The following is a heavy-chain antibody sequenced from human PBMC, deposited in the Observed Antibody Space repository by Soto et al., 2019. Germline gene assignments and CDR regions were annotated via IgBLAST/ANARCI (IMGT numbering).Heavy chain of an antibody. D-gene: IGHD1-26*01. CDR1: GVSFSGHT. V-gene: IGHV3-21*01. Sequence: GGSLRLSCTDSGVSFSGHTMNWVRQAPGRGLEWVSSISQSSSHKYYADSVKGRSTISRDNAKNSLFLEMNTLTVDDTAVYYCARGLASCNSVSCHPGNFDYWGRGSLVAVSS. J-gene: IGHJ4*02. CDR3: ARGLASCNSVSCHPGNFDY. CDR2: ISQSSSHK.